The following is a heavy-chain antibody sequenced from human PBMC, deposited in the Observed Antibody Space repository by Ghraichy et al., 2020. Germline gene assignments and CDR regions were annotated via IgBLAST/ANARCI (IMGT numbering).Heavy chain of an antibody. CDR2: IKQDGSEK. Sequence: GGSLRLSCAASGFTFSSYWMSWVRQAPGKGLEWVANIKQDGSEKYYVDSVKGRFTISRDNAKNSLYLQMNSLRAEDTAVYYCARVIGGWRAEYFQHWGQGTLVTFSS. CDR3: ARVIGGWRAEYFQH. V-gene: IGHV3-7*01. CDR1: GFTFSSYW. D-gene: IGHD6-19*01. J-gene: IGHJ1*01.